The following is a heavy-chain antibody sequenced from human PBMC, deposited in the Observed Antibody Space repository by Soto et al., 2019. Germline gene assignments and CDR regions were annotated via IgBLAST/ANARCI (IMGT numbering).Heavy chain of an antibody. CDR3: AKDEGIMITFGGVSPPL. D-gene: IGHD3-16*01. J-gene: IGHJ4*02. Sequence: EVQLLESGGGLVQPGGSLRLSCAASGFTFSSYAMSWVRQAPGKGLEWVSAISGSGGSTYYADSVKGRFTISRDNSKNTLYLQMNSLRAEDTAVYYCAKDEGIMITFGGVSPPLWGQGTLVTVSS. CDR1: GFTFSSYA. V-gene: IGHV3-23*01. CDR2: ISGSGGST.